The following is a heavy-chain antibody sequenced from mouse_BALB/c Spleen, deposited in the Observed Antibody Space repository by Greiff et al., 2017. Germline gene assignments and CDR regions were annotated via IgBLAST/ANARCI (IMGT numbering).Heavy chain of an antibody. D-gene: IGHD2-14*01. J-gene: IGHJ4*01. V-gene: IGHV3-1*02. Sequence: EVQRVESGPDLVKPSQSLSLTCTVTGYSITSGYSWPWIRQFPGNKLEWMGYIHYSGSTNYNPSLKSRISITRDTSKNQFFLQLNSVTTEDTATYYCAREVRIYGAMDYWGQGTSVTVSS. CDR1: GYSITSGYS. CDR2: IHYSGST. CDR3: AREVRIYGAMDY.